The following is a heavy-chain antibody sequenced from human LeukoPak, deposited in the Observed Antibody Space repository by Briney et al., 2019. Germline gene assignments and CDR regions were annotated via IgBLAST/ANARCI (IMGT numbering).Heavy chain of an antibody. Sequence: PSETLSLTCTVSGGSISSGGYYWSWIRQHPGKGLEWIGYIYYSGSTYYNPSLKSRVTISVGTSKNQFSLKLSSVTAADTAVYYCARVRGCSSTSCYGDDNWFDPWGQGTLVTVSS. CDR2: IYYSGST. CDR3: ARVRGCSSTSCYGDDNWFDP. J-gene: IGHJ5*02. V-gene: IGHV4-31*03. CDR1: GGSISSGGYY. D-gene: IGHD2-2*01.